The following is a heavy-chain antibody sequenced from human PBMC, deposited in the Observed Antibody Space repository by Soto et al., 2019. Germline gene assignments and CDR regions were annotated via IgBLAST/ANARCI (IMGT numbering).Heavy chain of an antibody. V-gene: IGHV3-48*01. CDR1: GFTFSSYS. CDR2: ISSSSGSI. D-gene: IGHD5-12*01. CDR3: ARDRIDRGNDFAF. Sequence: GGSLRLSCAASGFTFSSYSMNWVRQAPGKRLEWVSYISSSSGSIYYADSVKGRFAISRDNAKNSLYLQMSSLRADDTAVYYLARDRIDRGNDFAFWGQLTLVTVST. J-gene: IGHJ4*02.